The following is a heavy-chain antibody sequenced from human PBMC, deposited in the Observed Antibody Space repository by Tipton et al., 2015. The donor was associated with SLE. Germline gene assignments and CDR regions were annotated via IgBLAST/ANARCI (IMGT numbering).Heavy chain of an antibody. Sequence: TLSLTCSVSGGSISSSNYYWGWIRQPPGKRLEWIGSIYYSGNTYYNPSLKSRVTISVDTSKNQFSLKLSSVTAADTAVYYCASKDGIAAAGAGAFDIWGQGTMVTVSS. CDR3: ASKDGIAAAGAGAFDI. CDR2: IYYSGNT. J-gene: IGHJ3*02. V-gene: IGHV4-39*01. CDR1: GGSISSSNYY. D-gene: IGHD6-13*01.